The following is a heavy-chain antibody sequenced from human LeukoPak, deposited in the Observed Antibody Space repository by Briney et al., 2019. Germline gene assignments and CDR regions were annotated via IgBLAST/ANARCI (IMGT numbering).Heavy chain of an antibody. V-gene: IGHV1-69*13. CDR2: IIPIFGTA. CDR1: GGTFSSYA. CDR3: ARVCSSTSCSNWFDP. D-gene: IGHD2-2*01. Sequence: SVKVSCKASGGTFSSYAISWVRQAPGQGLEWMGGIIPIFGTANHAQKFQGRVTITADESTSTAYMELSSLRSEDTAVYYCARVCSSTSCSNWFDPWGQGTLVTVSS. J-gene: IGHJ5*02.